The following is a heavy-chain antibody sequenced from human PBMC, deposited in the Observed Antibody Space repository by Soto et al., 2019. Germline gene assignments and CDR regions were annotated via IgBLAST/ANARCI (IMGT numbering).Heavy chain of an antibody. CDR2: INTYNGMT. CDR1: GYTFINYH. J-gene: IGHJ4*02. Sequence: QVQLVQSGGEVKKPGASVTVSCKASGYTFINYHITWVRQAPGQGSEWMAWINTYNGMTDYAQRFQGRVTMTRDTSTSTAYLELRNLGSDDTAVYFCAKSPRGEMATDWGQGTLVTVSS. V-gene: IGHV1-18*01. D-gene: IGHD2-21*01. CDR3: AKSPRGEMATD.